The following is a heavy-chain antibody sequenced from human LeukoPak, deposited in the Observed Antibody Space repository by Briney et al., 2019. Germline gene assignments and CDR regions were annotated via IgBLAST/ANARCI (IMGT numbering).Heavy chain of an antibody. J-gene: IGHJ6*03. CDR1: GFTFSSHG. CDR2: ISPSGGIT. Sequence: GGSLRLSCAASGFTFSSHGMNWVRQAPGKGLEWVSGISPSGGITYYTDSVKGRFTISRDNSKNTVSLQMNSLRGDDTAVYYCAKGGEWLVSSAFYYYYMDVWGKGTTVTISS. D-gene: IGHD6-19*01. CDR3: AKGGEWLVSSAFYYYYMDV. V-gene: IGHV3-23*01.